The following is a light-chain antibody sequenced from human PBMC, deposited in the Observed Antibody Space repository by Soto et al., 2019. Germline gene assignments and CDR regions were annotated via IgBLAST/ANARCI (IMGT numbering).Light chain of an antibody. CDR3: QQYGSSSWT. CDR2: VAS. CDR1: QSVSSTY. Sequence: EIGLTQSPGTPSLSPGERATLSCRASQSVSSTYLAWYQQQPGQAPRLLIYVASNRATGIPDRFSGSGSGTDFTLTISRLEPEDFAVYYCQQYGSSSWTFGQGTKVDIK. V-gene: IGKV3-20*01. J-gene: IGKJ1*01.